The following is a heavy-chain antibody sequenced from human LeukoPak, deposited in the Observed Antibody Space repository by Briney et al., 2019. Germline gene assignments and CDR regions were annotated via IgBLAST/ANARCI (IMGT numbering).Heavy chain of an antibody. J-gene: IGHJ4*02. D-gene: IGHD6-19*01. CDR1: GFTVSNYY. V-gene: IGHV3-66*01. Sequence: GSLRLSCAASGFTVSNYYMSWVRQAPGKGLEWVSVIYSGGDTYYADSVKGRFTVSRDNSKNTLYLQMNNLRAEDTAVYYCATSPVTGMIYFDYWGQGTLVTVSS. CDR3: ATSPVTGMIYFDY. CDR2: IYSGGDT.